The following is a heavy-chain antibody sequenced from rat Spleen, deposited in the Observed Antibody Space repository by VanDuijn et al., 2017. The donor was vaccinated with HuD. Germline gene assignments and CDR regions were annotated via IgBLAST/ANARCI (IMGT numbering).Heavy chain of an antibody. CDR2: ISSDGGRN. Sequence: EVQLVESDGGLVQPGRSLKLSCAASGFTFSDYYMAWVRQAPTKGLEWVATISSDGGRNFYRDSVKGRFTISRDNTKNILYLQMDSLRSEDTATYYCARAGYLRDWYFDFWGPGTMVTVSP. D-gene: IGHD2-2*01. V-gene: IGHV5-29*01. CDR1: GFTFSDYY. J-gene: IGHJ1*01. CDR3: ARAGYLRDWYFDF.